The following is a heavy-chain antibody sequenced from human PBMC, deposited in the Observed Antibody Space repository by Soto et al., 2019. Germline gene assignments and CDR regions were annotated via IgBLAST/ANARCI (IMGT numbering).Heavy chain of an antibody. J-gene: IGHJ4*02. Sequence: QLQLQESGSGLVKPSHTLSLTCTVSGGSISNAAYSWSWIRQPPGKGLEWIGYIYPSGMPFYNPSLRSRVTIPIDRSNDQFSLNLKSVTAAETAVYYCARERGGYGLFDSWGQGTLVTVSS. D-gene: IGHD5-18*01. CDR1: GGSISNAAYS. CDR2: IYPSGMP. V-gene: IGHV4-30-2*01. CDR3: ARERGGYGLFDS.